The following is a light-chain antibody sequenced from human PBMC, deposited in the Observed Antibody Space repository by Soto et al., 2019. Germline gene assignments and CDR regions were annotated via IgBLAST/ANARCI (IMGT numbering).Light chain of an antibody. CDR2: GAS. V-gene: IGKV3-20*01. CDR3: QQYGSSAPIT. J-gene: IGKJ5*01. Sequence: EIVLTQSPGTLSLSPGDRATLSCRASQSVSSNYLAWYLQKPGQAPSLLIYGASSRATGIPDRFSGSGSGTDFTLTISRLEPEDFGLYYCQQYGSSAPITFGQGTRVEIE. CDR1: QSVSSNY.